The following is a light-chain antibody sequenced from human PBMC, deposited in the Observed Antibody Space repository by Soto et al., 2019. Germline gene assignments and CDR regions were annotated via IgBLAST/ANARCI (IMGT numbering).Light chain of an antibody. CDR3: QQYFRTPLT. Sequence: DIVMTQSPDSLAVSLGGRATIKCKSSESVLHSSNNKNYLAWYQQRPGQPPKLLIYWATTRESGVPDRFSGSGSGTDFTLTVSSLQAEDVAVYYCQQYFRTPLTFGGGTKVDIK. CDR1: ESVLHSSNNKNY. V-gene: IGKV4-1*01. J-gene: IGKJ4*01. CDR2: WAT.